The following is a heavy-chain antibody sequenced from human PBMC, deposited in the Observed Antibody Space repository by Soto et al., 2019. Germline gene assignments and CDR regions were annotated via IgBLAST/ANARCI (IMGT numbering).Heavy chain of an antibody. CDR3: ARGDSSGVDTAIVYRFYF. CDR2: IYYSGST. D-gene: IGHD5-18*01. CDR1: GGSISSYY. V-gene: IGHV4-59*01. Sequence: SETLSLTCTVSGGSISSYYWSWIRQPPGKGLEWIGYIYYSGSTNYNPSLKSRVTISVDTSKNQFSLKLSSVTAADTAVYYCARGDSSGVDTAIVYRFYFWGQGSLVPVSS. J-gene: IGHJ4*02.